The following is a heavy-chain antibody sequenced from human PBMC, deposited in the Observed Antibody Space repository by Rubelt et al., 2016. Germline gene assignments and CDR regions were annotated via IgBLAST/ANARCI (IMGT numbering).Heavy chain of an antibody. Sequence: SGGSTYYADSVKGRFTISRHNSKNTLYLQMNSLRAEDTAVYYCARGIAVAGRSFDYWGQGTLVTVSS. D-gene: IGHD6-19*01. CDR2: SGGST. V-gene: IGHV3-53*04. J-gene: IGHJ4*02. CDR3: ARGIAVAGRSFDY.